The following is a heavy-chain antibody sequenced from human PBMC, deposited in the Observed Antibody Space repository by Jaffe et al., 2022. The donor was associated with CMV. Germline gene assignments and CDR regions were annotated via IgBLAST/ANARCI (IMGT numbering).Heavy chain of an antibody. CDR3: ARDRYCSSTSCQKYYFDY. CDR1: GFTFSTYS. V-gene: IGHV3-48*02. Sequence: EVQLVESGGGLVQPGGSLRLSCAASGFTFSTYSMNWVRQAPGKGLEWVSYISSSSSTIYYADSVKGRFTISRDNAKNSLYLQMNSLRDEDTAVYYCARDRYCSSTSCQKYYFDYWGQGTLVTVSS. CDR2: ISSSSSTI. D-gene: IGHD2-2*01. J-gene: IGHJ4*02.